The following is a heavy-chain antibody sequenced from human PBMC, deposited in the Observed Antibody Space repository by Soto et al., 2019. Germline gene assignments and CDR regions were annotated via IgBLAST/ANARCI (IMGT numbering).Heavy chain of an antibody. CDR1: GYTFTGYY. D-gene: IGHD5-18*01. CDR3: ARDRREPGYSYGWSTLDY. Sequence: QVPLVQSGAEVKKPGASVKVSCKASGYTFTGYYMHWVRQAPGQGLEWMGWINPNSGGTNYAQKFQGWVTMTRDTSISTAYMELSRLRSDDTAVYYCARDRREPGYSYGWSTLDYWGQGTLVTVSS. V-gene: IGHV1-2*04. CDR2: INPNSGGT. J-gene: IGHJ4*02.